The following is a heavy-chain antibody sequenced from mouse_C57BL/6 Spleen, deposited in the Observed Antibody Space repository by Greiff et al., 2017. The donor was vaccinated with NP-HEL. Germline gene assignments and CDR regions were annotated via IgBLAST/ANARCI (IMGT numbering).Heavy chain of an antibody. Sequence: VKLQQSGAELVKPGASVKMSCEASGYTFTTYSIEWMKQNPGKSLEWIGNFSPYNDDTKYNEKFKGKATLTVEKSSSNIYVELSRLTSVDASVNDWARGDYGSSPLDYWGQGTTLTVSS. J-gene: IGHJ2*01. V-gene: IGHV1-47*01. D-gene: IGHD1-1*01. CDR2: FSPYNDDT. CDR1: GYTFTTYS. CDR3: ARGDYGSSPLDY.